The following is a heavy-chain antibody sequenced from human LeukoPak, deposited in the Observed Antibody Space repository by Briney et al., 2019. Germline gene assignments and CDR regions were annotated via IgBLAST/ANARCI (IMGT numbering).Heavy chain of an antibody. D-gene: IGHD6-13*01. Sequence: GRSLRLSCAASGFTFDDYAMHWVRQAPGKGLEWVSGISWNSGSIGYADSVEGRFTISRDNVKNSLYLQMNSLRAEDTALYYCAKDGAAAAGSDWYYYGMDVWGQGTTVTVSS. V-gene: IGHV3-9*01. CDR1: GFTFDDYA. CDR2: ISWNSGSI. J-gene: IGHJ6*02. CDR3: AKDGAAAAGSDWYYYGMDV.